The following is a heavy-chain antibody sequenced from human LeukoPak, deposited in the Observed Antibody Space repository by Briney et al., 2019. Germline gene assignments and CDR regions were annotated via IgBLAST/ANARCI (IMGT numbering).Heavy chain of an antibody. V-gene: IGHV4-59*08. CDR1: GGSISSYY. CDR3: ARRPLWEGFDV. Sequence: SETLSLTCTVSGGSISSYYWSWIRQPPGKGLEWIGYIYYIGSTNYNPSLKSRVTISVDTSKNQFSLKLSSVTAADTAVCYCARRPLWEGFDVWGQGTMVTVSS. CDR2: IYYIGST. J-gene: IGHJ3*01. D-gene: IGHD1-26*01.